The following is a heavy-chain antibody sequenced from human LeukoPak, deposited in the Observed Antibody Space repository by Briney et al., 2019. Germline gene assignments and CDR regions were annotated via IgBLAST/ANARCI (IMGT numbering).Heavy chain of an antibody. CDR2: IIPIFGTA. CDR3: AREGD. Sequence: ASVKVSCKTSGYTFTGYYMHWVRQAPGQGLEWMGGIIPIFGTANYAQKFQGRVTITADESTSTAYMELSSLRSEDTAVYYCAREGDWGQGTLVTVSS. CDR1: GYTFTGYY. V-gene: IGHV1-69*13. J-gene: IGHJ4*02.